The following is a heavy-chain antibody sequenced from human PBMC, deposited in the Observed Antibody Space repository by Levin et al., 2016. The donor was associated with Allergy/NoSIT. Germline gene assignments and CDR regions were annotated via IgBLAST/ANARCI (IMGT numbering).Heavy chain of an antibody. J-gene: IGHJ4*02. Sequence: WIRQPPGKGLEWVGRIKSKFFGATTDFAAPVKDRFTISRDDSKSTMYVQMNSLKTEDTGVYYCVLETFGWDRSYDRRIYWGQGALVTVSS. CDR2: IKSKFFGATT. D-gene: IGHD2-2*01. V-gene: IGHV3-15*05. CDR3: VLETFGWDRSYDRRIY.